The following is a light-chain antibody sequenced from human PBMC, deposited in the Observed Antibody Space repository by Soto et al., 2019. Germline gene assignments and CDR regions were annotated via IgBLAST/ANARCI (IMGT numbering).Light chain of an antibody. CDR3: QQYYSTPPT. CDR1: QIVLYSSNNKNY. V-gene: IGKV4-1*01. J-gene: IGKJ5*01. Sequence: DILMTQSPDSLAVSLGERATINCKSSQIVLYSSNNKNYLAWYQQKPGQPPKLLIYWASTRESGVPDRFSGSGSGTDFTLTISSLQAEDVAVYYCQQYYSTPPTFGQGTRLEIK. CDR2: WAS.